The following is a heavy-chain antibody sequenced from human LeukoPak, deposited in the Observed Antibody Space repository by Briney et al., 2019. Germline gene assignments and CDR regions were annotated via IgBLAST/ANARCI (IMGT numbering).Heavy chain of an antibody. Sequence: GGPLRLSCAASGFTFSSYSMNWVRQAPGKGLEWVSSISSSSSYIYYADSVKGRFTISRDNAKNPLYLQMNSLRAEDTAVYNCASQACSSTSCSAVDPWGQGTLVTVSS. J-gene: IGHJ5*02. CDR1: GFTFSSYS. CDR2: ISSSSSYI. CDR3: ASQACSSTSCSAVDP. V-gene: IGHV3-21*01. D-gene: IGHD2-2*01.